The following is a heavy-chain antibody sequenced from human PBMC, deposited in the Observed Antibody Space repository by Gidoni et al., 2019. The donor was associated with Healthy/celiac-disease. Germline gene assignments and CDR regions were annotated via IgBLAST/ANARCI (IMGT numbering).Heavy chain of an antibody. Sequence: AASGFTFSSYSMNWVRQAPGKGLEWVSSISSSSSYIYYADSVKGRFTISRDNAKNSLYLQMNSLRAEDTAVYYCARDGRFTVIDYWGQGTLVTVSS. CDR3: ARDGRFTVIDY. J-gene: IGHJ4*02. CDR2: ISSSSSYI. V-gene: IGHV3-21*01. CDR1: GFTFSSYS. D-gene: IGHD4-17*01.